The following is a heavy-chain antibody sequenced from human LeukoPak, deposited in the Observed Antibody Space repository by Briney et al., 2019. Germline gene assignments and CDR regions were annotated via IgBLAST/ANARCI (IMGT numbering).Heavy chain of an antibody. J-gene: IGHJ6*02. CDR2: ISYDGSNK. CDR3: ARMPGANYYHNGMDV. D-gene: IGHD1-14*01. Sequence: GRSLRLSCAASGFTFSSYGVHWVRQAPGKGLEWVAVISYDGSNKYNADSVKGRFTISRDNSKNTLYLQMNSLRAEDTAVYYCARMPGANYYHNGMDVWGQGTTVTVSS. V-gene: IGHV3-30-3*01. CDR1: GFTFSSYG.